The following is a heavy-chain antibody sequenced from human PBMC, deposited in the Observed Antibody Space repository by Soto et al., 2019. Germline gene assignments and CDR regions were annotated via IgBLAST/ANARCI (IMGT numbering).Heavy chain of an antibody. D-gene: IGHD5-12*01. CDR3: ARGARRVSESEDGYTRFDF. Sequence: GASVKVSCKTSGYTFSNYGISWVRQAPGQGLEWMGWISADNGNTKYTQKFQGRVTMTIETSTSTAYMELRTLRSDDTAVHYCARGARRVSESEDGYTRFDFWGQGTLVTVSS. CDR1: GYTFSNYG. J-gene: IGHJ4*02. V-gene: IGHV1-18*01. CDR2: ISADNGNT.